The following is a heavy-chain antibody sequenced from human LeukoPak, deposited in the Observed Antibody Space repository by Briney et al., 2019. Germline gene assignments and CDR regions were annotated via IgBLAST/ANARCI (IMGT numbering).Heavy chain of an antibody. D-gene: IGHD3-22*01. J-gene: IGHJ4*02. V-gene: IGHV3-23*01. CDR2: ISGGGGRT. CDR1: GFTFSNYA. CDR3: AKARDSYDSSGSSDC. Sequence: GGSLRLSCAGSGFTFSNYAMNWVRQAPGKGLGCVSVISGGGGRTYYADSVKGRFTVSRDNSENTMYLQMNSLRVEDTAVYYCAKARDSYDSSGSSDCWGQGTLVTVSS.